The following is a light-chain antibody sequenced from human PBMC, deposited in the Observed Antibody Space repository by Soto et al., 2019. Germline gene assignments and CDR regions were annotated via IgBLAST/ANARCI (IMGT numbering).Light chain of an antibody. V-gene: IGKV3-15*01. CDR2: GAS. CDR3: QHYNNWPLT. Sequence: EIVMTQSPATLSVSPGERATLSCRASQSVSSNLAWYQQKPGQAPRLLIYGASTRATGIPARFSGSGSGTEFTLTISSLQSEDFAVYYCQHYNNWPLTFGGGSKAEIK. J-gene: IGKJ4*01. CDR1: QSVSSN.